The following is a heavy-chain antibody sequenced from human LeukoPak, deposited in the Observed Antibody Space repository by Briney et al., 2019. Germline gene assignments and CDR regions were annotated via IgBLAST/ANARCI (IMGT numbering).Heavy chain of an antibody. V-gene: IGHV3-48*04. D-gene: IGHD3/OR15-3a*01. Sequence: GGSLRLSCAASGFTFSSYSMNWVRQAPGKGLEWVSYISSSSSTIYYADSVKGRFTISRDNAKNSLYLQMNSLRAEDTAVYYCARDWTAYSSWGQGTLVTVSS. J-gene: IGHJ4*02. CDR2: ISSSSSTI. CDR3: ARDWTAYSS. CDR1: GFTFSSYS.